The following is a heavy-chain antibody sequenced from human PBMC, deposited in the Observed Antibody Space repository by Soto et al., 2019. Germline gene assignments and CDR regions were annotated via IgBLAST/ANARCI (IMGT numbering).Heavy chain of an antibody. CDR2: ISRDGSYI. J-gene: IGHJ5*01. Sequence: QRLSCAASGFTFSRHAIHWVRLTPGRGLEWVLAISRDGSYIYYTDSVKGRFTVSRDNSKNTVFVQMNRLIPDDTALYFCARTRNGGVAVPFHSWGQGKGVTV. CDR1: GFTFSRHA. CDR3: ARTRNGGVAVPFHS. V-gene: IGHV3-30*04. D-gene: IGHD3-3*01.